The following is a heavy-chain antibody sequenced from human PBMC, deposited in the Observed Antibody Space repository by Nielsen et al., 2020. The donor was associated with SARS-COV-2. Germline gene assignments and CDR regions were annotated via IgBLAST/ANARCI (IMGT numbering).Heavy chain of an antibody. CDR1: GFTFSSYS. CDR2: ISSSSSYI. J-gene: IGHJ4*02. CDR3: ARLGTAAGLDY. Sequence: GGSLRLSCAASGFTFSSYSMNWVRQAPGKGPEWVSSISSSSSYIYYADSVKGRFTISRDNAKNSLYLQMNSLRAEDTAVYYCARLGTAAGLDYWGQGTLVTVSS. V-gene: IGHV3-21*01. D-gene: IGHD6-13*01.